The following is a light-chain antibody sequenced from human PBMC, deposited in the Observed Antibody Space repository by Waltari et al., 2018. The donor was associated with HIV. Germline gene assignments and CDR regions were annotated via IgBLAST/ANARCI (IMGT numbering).Light chain of an antibody. V-gene: IGKV1-16*01. CDR2: SSY. CDR1: QGIGIH. J-gene: IGKJ2*01. CDR3: QQYDTYPPT. Sequence: DIQMTQSPSSVSASIGDRVTITFRASQGIGIHVAWFHHQPGQAPTSLIYSSYRLQSGVSTRFSGGGSGTEVTLTIDSLQSEDFGNYFCQQYDTYPPTFAQGT.